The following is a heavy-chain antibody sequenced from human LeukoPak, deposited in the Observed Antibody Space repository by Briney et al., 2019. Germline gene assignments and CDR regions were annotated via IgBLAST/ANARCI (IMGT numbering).Heavy chain of an antibody. CDR3: AREGWELLGSFYLDS. Sequence: GGSLRLSCAASGFSFNDHHMDWVRQAPGKGLEWVGRTRDKANTYTTEYAASVKGRFTISRDDSKNSLYLQMNSLKTEDTAVYYCAREGWELLGSFYLDSWGQGTLVTVSS. J-gene: IGHJ4*02. V-gene: IGHV3-72*01. CDR2: TRDKANTYTT. CDR1: GFSFNDHH. D-gene: IGHD1-26*01.